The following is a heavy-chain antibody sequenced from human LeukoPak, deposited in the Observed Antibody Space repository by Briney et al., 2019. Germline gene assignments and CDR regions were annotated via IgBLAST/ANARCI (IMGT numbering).Heavy chain of an antibody. CDR1: GGSISSSSYY. V-gene: IGHV4-39*07. Sequence: SETLSLTCTVSGGSISSSSYYWGWIRQPPGKGLEWIGEINHSGSTNYNPSLKSRVTISVDTSKNQFSLKLSSVTAADTAVYYCARAYYGGNSYAFDIWGQGTMVTVSS. CDR3: ARAYYGGNSYAFDI. D-gene: IGHD4-23*01. CDR2: INHSGST. J-gene: IGHJ3*02.